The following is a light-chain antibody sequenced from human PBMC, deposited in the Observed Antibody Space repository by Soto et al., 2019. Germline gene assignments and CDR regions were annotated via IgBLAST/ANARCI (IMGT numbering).Light chain of an antibody. CDR2: WAS. J-gene: IGKJ1*01. Sequence: DIVMTQSPDSLAVSLGERATINCKSSQSVLYSSNNKNHLAWYQQKPGQPPKLLIYWASTRESGVPDRFSGSGSVTNFTLSISSLQAEDVAVYYCQQYYSIPWTFGQGTKVGIK. CDR3: QQYYSIPWT. CDR1: QSVLYSSNNKNH. V-gene: IGKV4-1*01.